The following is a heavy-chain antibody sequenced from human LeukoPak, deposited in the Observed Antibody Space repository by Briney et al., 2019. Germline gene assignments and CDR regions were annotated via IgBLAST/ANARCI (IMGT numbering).Heavy chain of an antibody. CDR2: IWYDGSNK. CDR1: GFTFSSYG. CDR3: AKWGVTGTEGLDY. J-gene: IGHJ4*02. D-gene: IGHD1-20*01. V-gene: IGHV3-33*06. Sequence: GGSLRLSCAASGFTFSSYGMHWVRQAPGKGLEGVAVIWYDGSNKYYADSVKGRFTISRDNSKNTLYLQMNSLRAEDTAVYYCAKWGVTGTEGLDYWGQGTLVTVSS.